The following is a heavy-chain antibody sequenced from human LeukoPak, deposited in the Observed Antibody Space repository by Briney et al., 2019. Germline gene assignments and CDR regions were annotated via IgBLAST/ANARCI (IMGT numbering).Heavy chain of an antibody. J-gene: IGHJ4*02. CDR2: VSISGGDT. V-gene: IGHV3-23*01. CDR3: AKEISGNYYS. Sequence: GGSLRLSCAASGFTFSSYAMSWVRLAPGKGLEWVSAVSISGGDTYYADSVKGRFTISRDDSKNTLYLQMDSLRAEDTAVYYCAKEISGNYYSWGQGTLVTVSS. D-gene: IGHD1-26*01. CDR1: GFTFSSYA.